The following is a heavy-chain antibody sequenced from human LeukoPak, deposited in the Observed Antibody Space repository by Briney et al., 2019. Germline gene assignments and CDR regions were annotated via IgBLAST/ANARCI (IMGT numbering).Heavy chain of an antibody. CDR1: GFSFRRYW. V-gene: IGHV3-7*05. Sequence: GGSLRLSCAASGFSFRRYWMSWVRQAPGKGLGWVASIKPDASAKHYVDSVKGRFTISRDNAKNTLYLQMNSMRAEDTAVYYCATQGNWNFDCWGQGTLVTVS. J-gene: IGHJ4*02. CDR3: ATQGNWNFDC. CDR2: IKPDASAK. D-gene: IGHD1-1*01.